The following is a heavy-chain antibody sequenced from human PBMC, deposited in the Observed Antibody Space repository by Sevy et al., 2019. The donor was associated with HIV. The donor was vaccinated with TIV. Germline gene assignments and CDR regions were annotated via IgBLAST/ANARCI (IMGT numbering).Heavy chain of an antibody. CDR2: ISSGSSYI. V-gene: IGHV3-21*01. Sequence: GGSLRLSCAASGFTFSNYFINWVRQAPGKGLEWVSSISSGSSYIFYADSVKGRFTMSRDKAKNSLYLHMNSLRAEDTAVHYCARGDYYGSLYYFDYWGPGTLVTVSS. D-gene: IGHD3-10*01. J-gene: IGHJ4*02. CDR3: ARGDYYGSLYYFDY. CDR1: GFTFSNYF.